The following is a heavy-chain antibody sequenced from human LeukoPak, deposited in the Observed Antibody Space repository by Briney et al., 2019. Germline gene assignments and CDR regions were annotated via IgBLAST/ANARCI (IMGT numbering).Heavy chain of an antibody. V-gene: IGHV5-51*01. CDR2: IFPGDSDA. J-gene: IGHJ4*02. CDR1: GYSFSSYW. CDR3: ARRGYSYDYFDY. Sequence: GESLQISCKGSGYSFSSYWIGWVRQMPGKGLEWMGIIFPGDSDARYSPSFQGQVTISADKSISTASLQWSSLKASDTAMYYCARRGYSYDYFDYWGQGTLVAVSS. D-gene: IGHD5-18*01.